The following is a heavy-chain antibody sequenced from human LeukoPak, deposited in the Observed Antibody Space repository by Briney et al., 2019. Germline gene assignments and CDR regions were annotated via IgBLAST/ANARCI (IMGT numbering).Heavy chain of an antibody. D-gene: IGHD6-13*01. Sequence: PGGSLRLSCAASGFNFDDYAMHWVRQVPGKGLEWVSGISWNSGSIGYADSVKGRFTISRDNAKNSLYLQMNSLRAEDTALYYCAKDCGYSSSWYPGGYGMDVWGQGTTVTVSS. CDR2: ISWNSGSI. CDR1: GFNFDDYA. V-gene: IGHV3-9*01. J-gene: IGHJ6*02. CDR3: AKDCGYSSSWYPGGYGMDV.